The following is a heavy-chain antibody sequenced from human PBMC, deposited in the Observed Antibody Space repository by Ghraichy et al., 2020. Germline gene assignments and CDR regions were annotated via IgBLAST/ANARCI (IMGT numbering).Heavy chain of an antibody. CDR3: ARVPSYYYYDMDV. CDR1: GYSISSGYY. J-gene: IGHJ6*02. Sequence: SETLSLTCAVSGYSISSGYYWGWIRQPPGKGLEWIGSIYHSGSTYYNPSLKSRVTISVDTSKNQFSLKLSSVTAADTAVYYCARVPSYYYYDMDVWGQGTTVTVSS. CDR2: IYHSGST. V-gene: IGHV4-38-2*01.